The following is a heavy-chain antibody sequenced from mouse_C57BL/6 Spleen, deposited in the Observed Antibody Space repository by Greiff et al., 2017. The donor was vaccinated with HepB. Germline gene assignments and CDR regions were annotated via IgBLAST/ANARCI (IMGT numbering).Heavy chain of an antibody. CDR2: IDPEDGDT. V-gene: IGHV14-1*01. CDR3: TTPFYGSRRDYFDY. Sequence: VHVKQSGAELVRPGASVKLSCTASGFNIKDYYMHWVKQRPEQGLEWIGRIDPEDGDTEYAPKFQGKATMTADTSSNTAYLQLSSLTSEDTAVYYCTTPFYGSRRDYFDYWGQGTTLTVSS. CDR1: GFNIKDYY. J-gene: IGHJ2*01. D-gene: IGHD1-1*01.